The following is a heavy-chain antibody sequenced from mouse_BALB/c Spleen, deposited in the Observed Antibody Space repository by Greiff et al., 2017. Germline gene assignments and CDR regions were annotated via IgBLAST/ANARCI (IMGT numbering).Heavy chain of an antibody. V-gene: IGHV1-4*02. D-gene: IGHD2-2*01. Sequence: QVQLKQSAAELARPGASVKMSCKASGYTFTSYTMHWVKQRPGQGLEWIGYINPSSGYTEYNQKFKDKTTLTADKSSSTAYMQLSSLTSEDSAVYYCARWLHAMDYWGQGTSVTVSS. J-gene: IGHJ4*01. CDR2: INPSSGYT. CDR3: ARWLHAMDY. CDR1: GYTFTSYT.